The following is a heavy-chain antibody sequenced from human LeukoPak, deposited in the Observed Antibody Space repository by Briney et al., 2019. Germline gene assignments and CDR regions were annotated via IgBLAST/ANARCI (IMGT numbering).Heavy chain of an antibody. D-gene: IGHD3-22*01. V-gene: IGHV3-66*02. J-gene: IGHJ4*02. CDR2: IYSGGST. Sequence: GGSLRLSCAASGFTFSSHYMSWVRQAPGKGLERVSVIYSGGSTYYADSVKGRFTISRDNSKNTLYLQMTSLRAEDTAVYYCARDGAGYSFDYWGQGTLVTVSS. CDR1: GFTFSSHY. CDR3: ARDGAGYSFDY.